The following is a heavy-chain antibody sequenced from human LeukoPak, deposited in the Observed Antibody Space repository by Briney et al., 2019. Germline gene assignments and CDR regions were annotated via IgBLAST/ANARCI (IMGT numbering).Heavy chain of an antibody. D-gene: IGHD3-10*01. Sequence: SETLSPTCAVYGGSFSGYYWSWIRQPPGKGLEWIGEINHSGSTNYNPSLKSRVTISVDTSKNQFSLKLSSVTAADTAVYYCARRGSYYYGSGSHMDVWGKGTTVTISS. CDR1: GGSFSGYY. J-gene: IGHJ6*03. CDR3: ARRGSYYYGSGSHMDV. V-gene: IGHV4-34*01. CDR2: INHSGST.